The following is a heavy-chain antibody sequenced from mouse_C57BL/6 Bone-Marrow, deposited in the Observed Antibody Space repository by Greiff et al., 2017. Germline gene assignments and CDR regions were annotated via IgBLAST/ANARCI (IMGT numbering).Heavy chain of an antibody. V-gene: IGHV5-17*01. J-gene: IGHJ3*01. CDR1: GFTFSDYG. Sequence: EVQGVESGGGLVKPGGSLKLSCAASGFTFSDYGMHWVRQAPEKGLEWVAYISSGSSTLYYADTVKGRFTISRDNAKNTLFLQMTSLRSEDTAMYYCARGTGSPFAYWGQGTLVTGSA. CDR2: ISSGSSTL. CDR3: ARGTGSPFAY. D-gene: IGHD4-1*01.